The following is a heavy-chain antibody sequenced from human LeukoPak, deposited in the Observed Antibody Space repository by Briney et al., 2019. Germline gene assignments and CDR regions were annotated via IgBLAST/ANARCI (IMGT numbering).Heavy chain of an antibody. J-gene: IGHJ6*03. V-gene: IGHV4-59*01. CDR1: GGSMTSYY. D-gene: IGHD6-19*01. CDR2: IYYGAYT. Sequence: PSETLSLTCTVSGGSMTSYYWSWIRQPPGKGLEWIGYIYYGAYTNYNPSLKSRVTISIDTSKNQFSLKLSSVTAADTAVYYCARESLRQQWLVRREEYYYMDVWGKGTTVTISS. CDR3: ARESLRQQWLVRREEYYYMDV.